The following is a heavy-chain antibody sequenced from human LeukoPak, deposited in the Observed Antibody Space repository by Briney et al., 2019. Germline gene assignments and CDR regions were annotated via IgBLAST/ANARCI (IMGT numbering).Heavy chain of an antibody. D-gene: IGHD4-11*01. CDR1: GFTFSSYS. Sequence: GGSLRLSCAASGFTFSSYSMNWVRQAPGKGLEWVSSISTSSSYIYYADSLKGRFTISRDNAKNSLYLQMNSLRAEDTAVYYCARSDYSDYVNYWGQGTLVTVSS. CDR2: ISTSSSYI. CDR3: ARSDYSDYVNY. V-gene: IGHV3-21*01. J-gene: IGHJ4*02.